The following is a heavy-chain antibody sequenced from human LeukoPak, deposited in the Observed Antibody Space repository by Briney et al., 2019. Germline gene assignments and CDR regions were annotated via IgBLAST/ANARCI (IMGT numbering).Heavy chain of an antibody. CDR1: GFTFSSYS. CDR2: ISSSSSYI. J-gene: IGHJ4*02. D-gene: IGHD2-2*01. CDR3: ARGAPAALED. V-gene: IGHV3-21*01. Sequence: GGSLRLSCAASGFTFSSYSTNWVRQAPGKGLEWVSSISSSSSYIYYADSVKGRFTISRDNAKNSLYLQMNSLRAEDTAVYYCARGAPAALEDWGQGTLVTVSS.